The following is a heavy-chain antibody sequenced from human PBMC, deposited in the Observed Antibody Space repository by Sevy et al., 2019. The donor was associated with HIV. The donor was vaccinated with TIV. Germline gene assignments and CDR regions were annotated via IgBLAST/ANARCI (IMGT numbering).Heavy chain of an antibody. CDR1: GGTFSSYA. D-gene: IGHD3-10*01. V-gene: IGHV1-69*06. CDR3: ARERTYYYGSGSYYNGGNWFDP. CDR2: IIPIFGTA. J-gene: IGHJ5*02. Sequence: ASVKVSCKASGGTFSSYAISWVRQAPGQGLEWMGGIIPIFGTANYAQTFQGRVTITADKSTSTAYMELSSLRSEDTAVYYCARERTYYYGSGSYYNGGNWFDPWGQGTLVTVSS.